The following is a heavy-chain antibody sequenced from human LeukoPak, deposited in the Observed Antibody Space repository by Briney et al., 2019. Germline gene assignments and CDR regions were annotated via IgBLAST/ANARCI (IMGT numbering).Heavy chain of an antibody. CDR1: GFTFSSYE. CDR2: ISSSGSTI. J-gene: IGHJ4*02. Sequence: PGGSLRLSCAASGFTFSSYEMNWVRQAPGKGLEWVSYISSSGSTIYYADSVKGRFTISRDNAKNSLYLQMNSLRAEHTAVYYCARDLLPYCGGDCYSGEDYWGQGTLVTVSS. V-gene: IGHV3-48*03. D-gene: IGHD2-21*02. CDR3: ARDLLPYCGGDCYSGEDY.